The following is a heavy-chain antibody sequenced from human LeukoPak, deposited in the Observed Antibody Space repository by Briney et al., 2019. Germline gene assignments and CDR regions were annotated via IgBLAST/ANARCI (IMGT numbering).Heavy chain of an antibody. CDR1: GFTFSSYA. CDR3: AKVSLSEAYYDFWSGYSNWFDP. D-gene: IGHD3-3*01. J-gene: IGHJ5*02. Sequence: GGSLRLSCAAFGFTFSSYAMSWVRQAPGKGLEWVAAISGSGGSTYYADSVKGRFAISRDNSKNTLYLQMNSLRAEDTAVYYCAKVSLSEAYYDFWSGYSNWFDPWGQGTLVTVSS. CDR2: ISGSGGST. V-gene: IGHV3-23*01.